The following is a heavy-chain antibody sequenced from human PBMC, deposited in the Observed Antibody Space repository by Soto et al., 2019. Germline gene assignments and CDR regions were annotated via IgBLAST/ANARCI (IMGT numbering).Heavy chain of an antibody. CDR1: GYTFPAYT. V-gene: IGHV1-3*01. J-gene: IGHJ4*02. CDR3: ARHTAVTDYYFDY. Sequence: ASVKVSCKASGYTFPAYTMNLGRQSPGQRPEWMGWITVGNGKIRYSQRVQGRVTFTRETSARTGYVGLSRMRSEDTAMYYCARHTAVTDYYFDYWGQGTLVTVSS. D-gene: IGHD6-19*01. CDR2: ITVGNGKI.